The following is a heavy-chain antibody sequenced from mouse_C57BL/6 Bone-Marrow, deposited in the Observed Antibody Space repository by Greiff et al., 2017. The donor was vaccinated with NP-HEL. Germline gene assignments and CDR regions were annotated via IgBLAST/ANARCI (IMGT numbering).Heavy chain of an antibody. CDR2: IDPENGDT. Sequence: VQLQQSGAELVRPGASVKLSCTASGFNIKDDYMHWVKQRPEQGLEWIGWIDPENGDTEYASKFQGKATITADTSSNTAYLQLSSLTSEDTAVYYCTTAIYYYGSSLLWGQGTTLTVSS. V-gene: IGHV14-4*01. CDR1: GFNIKDDY. D-gene: IGHD1-1*01. CDR3: TTAIYYYGSSLL. J-gene: IGHJ2*01.